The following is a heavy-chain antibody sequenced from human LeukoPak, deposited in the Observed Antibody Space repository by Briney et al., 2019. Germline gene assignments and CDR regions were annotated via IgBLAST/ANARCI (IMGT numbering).Heavy chain of an antibody. CDR3: ARLKGLWFGDRWFDP. D-gene: IGHD3-10*01. V-gene: IGHV1-2*02. Sequence: ASVKVSCKASGYTFTGYYMYWVRQAPGQGLEWMGWINPNSGGTNYAQKFQGRVTMTRDTSISTAYMELSRLRSDDTAVYYCARLKGLWFGDRWFDPWGQGTLVTVSS. J-gene: IGHJ5*02. CDR2: INPNSGGT. CDR1: GYTFTGYY.